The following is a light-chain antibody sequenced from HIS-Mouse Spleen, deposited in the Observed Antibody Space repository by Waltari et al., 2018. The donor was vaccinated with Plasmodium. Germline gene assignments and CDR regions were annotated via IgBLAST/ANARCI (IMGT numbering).Light chain of an antibody. J-gene: IGKJ3*01. CDR2: GAS. V-gene: IGKV3-15*01. Sequence: EIVITQSPDTMSVSPGERATLSCRPSQSVSSNLAWYQQKPGQAPRLLIYGASTRATGIPARFSGSGSGTEFTLTISSLQSEDFAVYYCQQYNNWSYTFGPGTKVDIK. CDR3: QQYNNWSYT. CDR1: QSVSSN.